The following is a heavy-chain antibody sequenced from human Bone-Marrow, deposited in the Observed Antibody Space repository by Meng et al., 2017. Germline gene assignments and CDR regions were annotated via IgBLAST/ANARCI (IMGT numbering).Heavy chain of an antibody. CDR1: GGSFSGYY. Sequence: QVQLQQWGAGLLKPSETLSLTCAVYGGSFSGYYWTWIRQPPGKGLEWIGYIFYNGRTYYSPSLKSRVTISVDTSKNQFSLKLSSVTAADSAVYYCARDGARTGEFYYDMDVWGQGTSVTVSS. D-gene: IGHD3/OR15-3a*01. J-gene: IGHJ6*02. V-gene: IGHV4-34*12. CDR2: IFYNGRT. CDR3: ARDGARTGEFYYDMDV.